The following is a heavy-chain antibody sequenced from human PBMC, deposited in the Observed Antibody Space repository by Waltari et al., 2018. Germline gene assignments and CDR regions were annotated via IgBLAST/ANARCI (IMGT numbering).Heavy chain of an antibody. CDR2: IYYTGST. CDR3: ATGXRWLQLEYYFDX. J-gene: IGHJ4*02. V-gene: IGHV4-59*01. Sequence: VQLQESGXGXVKPSXTLXLTXTVSGGSISXYYWSWIRQPPGKGLEWIGYIYYTGSTNXNPSLKSRVTXSVDTSKNQFSLQLSSVXAADTAVYXCATGXRWLQLEYYFDXWGQGTLVTVSS. CDR1: GGSISXYY. D-gene: IGHD5-12*01.